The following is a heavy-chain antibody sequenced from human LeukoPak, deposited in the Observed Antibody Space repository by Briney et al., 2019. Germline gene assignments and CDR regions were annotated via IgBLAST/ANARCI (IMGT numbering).Heavy chain of an antibody. CDR1: GIPFTRNG. J-gene: IGHJ5*02. D-gene: IGHD2-15*01. Sequence: GGSLRLSCAASGIPFTRNGMRWVRQAPGKGLEWVAFIQYDAIDIKYGDSVKGRFTISRDNSKTTLYLQMNSLTTEDTAVYYCAREAGTVVIGRFDPWGQGTLVTVSP. V-gene: IGHV3-30*02. CDR2: IQYDAIDI. CDR3: AREAGTVVIGRFDP.